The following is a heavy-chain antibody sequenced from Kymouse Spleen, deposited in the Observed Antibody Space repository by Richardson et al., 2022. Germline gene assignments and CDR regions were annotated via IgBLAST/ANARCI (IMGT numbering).Heavy chain of an antibody. D-gene: IGHD6-19*01. V-gene: IGHV4-34*01. Sequence: QVQLQQWGAGLLKPSETLSLTCAVYGGSFSGYYWSWIRQPPGKGLEWIGEINHSGSTNYNPSLKSRVTISVDTSKNQFSLKLSSVTAADTAVYYCARGGAVATYYYYGMDVWGQGTTVTVSS. CDR3: ARGGAVATYYYYGMDV. CDR1: GGSFSGYY. J-gene: IGHJ6*02. CDR2: INHSGST.